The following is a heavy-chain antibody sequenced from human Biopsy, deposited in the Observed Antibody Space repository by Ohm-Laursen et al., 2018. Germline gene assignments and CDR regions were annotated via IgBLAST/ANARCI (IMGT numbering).Heavy chain of an antibody. J-gene: IGHJ4*02. Sequence: SSVKASCKASGGTFTMFPISWARQAPGQGLEWMGAILPFYGTTNFAQKFQGRVTLTADGSTSTAYMELSSLRSEDTGVYYCASSDGRAGFDYWGQGTLVTVSS. CDR2: ILPFYGTT. D-gene: IGHD3/OR15-3a*01. V-gene: IGHV1-69*13. CDR1: GGTFTMFP. CDR3: ASSDGRAGFDY.